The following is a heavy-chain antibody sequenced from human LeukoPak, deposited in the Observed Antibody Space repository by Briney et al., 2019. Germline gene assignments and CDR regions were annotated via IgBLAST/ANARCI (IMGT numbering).Heavy chain of an antibody. CDR2: ISSGSSAI. Sequence: GGSLRLPCEASGFTFTTYSMTWVRQAPGKGLEWVSIISSGSSAIFSADALKGRFTISRDDAKNLLYLGMNSLRAEDTAVYYCARGHTAVTRHFDFWGQGTLVTVSS. V-gene: IGHV3-21*01. CDR1: GFTFTTYS. J-gene: IGHJ4*02. D-gene: IGHD4-17*01. CDR3: ARGHTAVTRHFDF.